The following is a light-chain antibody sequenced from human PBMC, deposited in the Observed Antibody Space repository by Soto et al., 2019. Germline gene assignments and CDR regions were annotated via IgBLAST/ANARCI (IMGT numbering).Light chain of an antibody. Sequence: EIVLTQSPAPLSLSPGQSATLSCRASQSVYSYLAWYQQKPGQAPRLLIYDASKRATGIPARFSGSGSGTDLTLTISSLQPEDFAVYYCQQRSNWPPTWTFGQGTKVEI. CDR3: QQRSNWPPTWT. J-gene: IGKJ1*01. V-gene: IGKV3-11*01. CDR1: QSVYSY. CDR2: DAS.